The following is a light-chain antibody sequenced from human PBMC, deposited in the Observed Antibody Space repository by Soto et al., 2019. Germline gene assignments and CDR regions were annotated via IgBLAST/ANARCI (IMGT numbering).Light chain of an antibody. V-gene: IGLV2-14*01. CDR3: NSYTSDYTYV. CDR2: EVT. CDR1: NSDVGGNNY. J-gene: IGLJ1*01. Sequence: QSVLTQFASVSGSPGQSITISCTGTNSDVGGNNYVSWYQHHPGKAPKLIIYEVTNRPSGISTRFSASESGSTASLTISGLQAEDEADYYCNSYTSDYTYVFGTGTKV.